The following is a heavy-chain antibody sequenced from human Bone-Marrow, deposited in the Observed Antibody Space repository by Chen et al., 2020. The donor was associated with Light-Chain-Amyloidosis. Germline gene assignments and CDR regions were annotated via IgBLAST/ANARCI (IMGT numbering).Heavy chain of an antibody. Sequence: EVQLVESGGGLVQPGGSLRLSCAVSGFLFSNYWMIWVRQAPGKGLEWVGNRRQAGGASSSVDSVKGRFTISRENAKHSLLLQMNSGRVEATGVYYCVGEALQVSGGLAIWGQGTRVTVSS. CDR2: RRQAGGAS. J-gene: IGHJ3*02. CDR1: GFLFSNYW. D-gene: IGHD2-15*01. CDR3: VGEALQVSGGLAI. V-gene: IGHV3-7*01.